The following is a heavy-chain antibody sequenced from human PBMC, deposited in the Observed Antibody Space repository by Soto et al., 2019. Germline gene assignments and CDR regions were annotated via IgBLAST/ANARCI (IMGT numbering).Heavy chain of an antibody. Sequence: EVQLVESGGGLVQPGGSLRLSCVGSGFPFSTYSMEWVRQAPGKGLEWVSYISSSGSTMNYADSVKGRFTISRDDAKNSLFLQMSSLRDEDTAVYYCARVQDYGDRLGFYCYGLDVWGQGTTVTVSS. CDR1: GFPFSTYS. CDR2: ISSSGSTM. V-gene: IGHV3-48*02. D-gene: IGHD4-17*01. J-gene: IGHJ6*02. CDR3: ARVQDYGDRLGFYCYGLDV.